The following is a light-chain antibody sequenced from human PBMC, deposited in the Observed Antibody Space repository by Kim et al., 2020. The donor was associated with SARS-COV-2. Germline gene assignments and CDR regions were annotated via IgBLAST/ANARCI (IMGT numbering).Light chain of an antibody. V-gene: IGLV2-8*01. J-gene: IGLJ1*01. CDR3: SSYCTSYTGSSSCYV. Sequence: QSALTQPPSASGSPGQSVTISCTGTSSDVGGYNYVSWYQHHPGKVPRLMIYEVTKRPSGVPDRFSGSKSGNTASLTVSGLQTEDEADYYCSSYCTSYTGSSSCYVFGTGTKVTVL. CDR2: EVT. CDR1: SSDVGGYNY.